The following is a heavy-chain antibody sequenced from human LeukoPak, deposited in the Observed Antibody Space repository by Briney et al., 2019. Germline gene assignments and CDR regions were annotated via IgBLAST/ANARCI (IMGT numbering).Heavy chain of an antibody. CDR1: GYSFTSYW. CDR3: ARRSVVPAAIIDY. J-gene: IGHJ4*02. CDR2: IYPGDSDT. D-gene: IGHD2-2*01. Sequence: GESLKISCKGSGYSFTSYWIGLVRQMPGKGLEWMGIIYPGDSDTRYSPSFQGQVTISADKSISTAYLQWSSLKASDTAMYYCARRSVVPAAIIDYWGQGTLVTVSS. V-gene: IGHV5-51*01.